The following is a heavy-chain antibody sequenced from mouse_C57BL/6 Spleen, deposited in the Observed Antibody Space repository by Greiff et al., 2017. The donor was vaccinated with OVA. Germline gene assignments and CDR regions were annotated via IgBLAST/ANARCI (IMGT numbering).Heavy chain of an antibody. V-gene: IGHV5-17*01. J-gene: IGHJ3*01. CDR3: ATPPMVTTGFAY. Sequence: EVHLVESGGGLVKPVGSLKLSCAASGFTFSDYGMHWVRQAPEKGLEWVAYISSGSSTIYYADTVKGRFTISRDNAKNTLFLQMTSLRSEDTAMYYCATPPMVTTGFAYWGQGTLVTVSA. CDR2: ISSGSSTI. D-gene: IGHD2-2*01. CDR1: GFTFSDYG.